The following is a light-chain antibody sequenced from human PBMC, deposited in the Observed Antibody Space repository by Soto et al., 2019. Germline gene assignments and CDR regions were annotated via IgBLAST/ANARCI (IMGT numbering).Light chain of an antibody. CDR3: QQSYSTPMYT. Sequence: DIQMTQSPSSLSASVGDRVTITCRASQSISSYLNWYQQKPGQAPKLLIYAASSLQSGVPSRFSGSGSGTDFTLTIISLQPEDFATYYCQQSYSTPMYTFGQGTKLEIK. CDR1: QSISSY. J-gene: IGKJ2*01. V-gene: IGKV1-39*01. CDR2: AAS.